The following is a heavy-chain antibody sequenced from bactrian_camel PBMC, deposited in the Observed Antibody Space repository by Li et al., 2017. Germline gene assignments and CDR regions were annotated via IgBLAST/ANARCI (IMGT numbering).Heavy chain of an antibody. CDR2: IDIGGAA. CDR1: GDTFSTYY. J-gene: IGHJ4*01. Sequence: HVQLVESGGGSVQPGGSLRLSCVLSGDTFSTYYMAWFRNEREAVAAIDIGGAATYTHSVAGRFTISRDNAQNTLYLQMNSLKPGDTAMYYCAADPTRSYCTGGYWRQPVMGPNKYWGQGTQVTVS. D-gene: IGHD2*01. CDR3: AADPTRSYCTGGYWRQPVMGPNKY. V-gene: IGHV3S53*01.